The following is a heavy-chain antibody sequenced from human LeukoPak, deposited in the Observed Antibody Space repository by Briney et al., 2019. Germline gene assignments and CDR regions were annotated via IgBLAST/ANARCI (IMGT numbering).Heavy chain of an antibody. Sequence: SETLSLTCTVSGGSISSSSYSWGWIRQPPGKGLEWIGYIYYSGSTNYNPSLKSRVTISVDTSKNQFSLKLSSVTAADTAVYYCARTPYYYDSSGYYYPFDYWGQGTLVTVSS. CDR2: IYYSGST. CDR1: GGSISSSSYS. CDR3: ARTPYYYDSSGYYYPFDY. D-gene: IGHD3-22*01. J-gene: IGHJ4*02. V-gene: IGHV4-61*05.